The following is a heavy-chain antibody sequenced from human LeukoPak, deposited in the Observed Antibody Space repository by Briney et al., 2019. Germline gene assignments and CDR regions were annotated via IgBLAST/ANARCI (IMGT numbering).Heavy chain of an antibody. V-gene: IGHV1-69*01. Sequence: GASVKVSCKASGGTFSSYAISWVRQAPGQGLEWMGGIIPIFGAANYAQKFQGRVTITADESTSTAYMELSSLRSEDTVVYYCASGPRVGATCFDYWGQGTLVTVSS. CDR2: IIPIFGAA. J-gene: IGHJ4*02. CDR1: GGTFSSYA. CDR3: ASGPRVGATCFDY. D-gene: IGHD1-26*01.